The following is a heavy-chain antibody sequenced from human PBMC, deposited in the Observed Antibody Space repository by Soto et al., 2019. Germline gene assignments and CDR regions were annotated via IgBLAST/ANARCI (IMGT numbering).Heavy chain of an antibody. J-gene: IGHJ5*02. CDR3: TTGHSYGLRNP. D-gene: IGHD3-16*02. CDR2: IKSKSDGETI. Sequence: GGSLRLSCAASGFPFSNAWMFWVRQVPGKGLGWVGRIKSKSDGETIDYAAPVKGRFIISRDDSKKVLYLQMSSLKIEDTAVYYCTTGHSYGLRNPRGQGTLVTVSS. CDR1: GFPFSNAW. V-gene: IGHV3-15*01.